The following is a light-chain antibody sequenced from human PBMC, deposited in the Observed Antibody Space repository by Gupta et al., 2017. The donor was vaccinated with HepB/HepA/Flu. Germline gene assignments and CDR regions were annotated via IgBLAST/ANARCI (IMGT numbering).Light chain of an antibody. CDR3: QQYGTSPPLT. Sequence: ELVLTQSPGTLSLSPGERAALSCRASQSVSSGYLAWYQQIPGQAPRLLIYGASSRATGTPDRLSGSGSGTDFTLTISRLEPEDFGVYYCQQYGTSPPLTFGGGTKVEIK. CDR1: QSVSSGY. J-gene: IGKJ4*01. CDR2: GAS. V-gene: IGKV3-20*01.